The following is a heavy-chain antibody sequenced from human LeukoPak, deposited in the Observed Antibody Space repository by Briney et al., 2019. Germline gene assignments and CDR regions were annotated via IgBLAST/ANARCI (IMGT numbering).Heavy chain of an antibody. CDR2: ISGSGGST. J-gene: IGHJ4*02. V-gene: IGHV3-23*01. CDR3: ANSRDYYGSGSYYY. Sequence: GGSLRLSCAASGFTSSSYAMSWVRQAPGKGLEWVSAISGSGGSTYYADSVKGRFTISRDNSKNTLYLQMNSLRAEDTAVYYCANSRDYYGSGSYYYWGQGTLVTVSS. D-gene: IGHD3-10*01. CDR1: GFTSSSYA.